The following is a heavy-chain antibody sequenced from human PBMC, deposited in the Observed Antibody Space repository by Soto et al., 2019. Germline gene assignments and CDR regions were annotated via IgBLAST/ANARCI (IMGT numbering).Heavy chain of an antibody. J-gene: IGHJ4*02. D-gene: IGHD1-1*01. CDR1: GFTSSDHY. CDR3: VRSGDNYNLLDD. Sequence: PGGPLRLSGAASGFTSSDHYMSWLRQAPGKGLEWLGYSSNSGSFTRYADSVKGRFSISRDNAKNSLYLQINSLRGDDTDTYFCVRSGDNYNLLDDCGQGT. CDR2: SSNSGSFT. V-gene: IGHV3-11*06.